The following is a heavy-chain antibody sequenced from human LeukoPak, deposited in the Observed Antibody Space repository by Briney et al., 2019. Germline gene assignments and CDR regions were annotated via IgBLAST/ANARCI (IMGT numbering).Heavy chain of an antibody. CDR2: ISSSSSYI. V-gene: IGHV3-21*01. D-gene: IGHD6-6*01. CDR3: ARDLRDSSARRGY. J-gene: IGHJ4*02. Sequence: GGSLRLSCAASGFTFSSYSMNWVRRAPGKGLEWVSSISSSSSYIYYADSVKGRFTISRDNAKNSLYLQMNSLRAEDTAVYYCARDLRDSSARRGYWGQGTLVTVSS. CDR1: GFTFSSYS.